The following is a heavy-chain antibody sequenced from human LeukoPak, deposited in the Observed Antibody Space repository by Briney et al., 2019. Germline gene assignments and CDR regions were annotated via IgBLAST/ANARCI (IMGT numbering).Heavy chain of an antibody. D-gene: IGHD1-7*01. J-gene: IGHJ5*02. CDR3: AKCSETGTTRWFDP. Sequence: GASVKVSCKASGYTFTSYCLHWVRQAPGQGLEWMGLINPSGTTTYAQNFQGRVTMTRDTSASTAYMELSSLRSDDMAVYYCAKCSETGTTRWFDPWGQGTLVTVSS. CDR2: INPSGTT. CDR1: GYTFTSYC. V-gene: IGHV1-46*01.